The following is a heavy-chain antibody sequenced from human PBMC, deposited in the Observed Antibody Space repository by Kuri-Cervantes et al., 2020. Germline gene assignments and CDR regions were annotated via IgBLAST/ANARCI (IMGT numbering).Heavy chain of an antibody. Sequence: GESLKISCAASGFTFSSYAMHWVRQAPGKGLEWVAFIRYDGSNKYYADSVKGRFTISRDNSKNALYLQMNSLRAEDTAVYYCAKDDTSGPDAFDIWGQGTMVTVSS. CDR3: AKDDTSGPDAFDI. J-gene: IGHJ3*02. V-gene: IGHV3-30*02. CDR1: GFTFSSYA. D-gene: IGHD3-22*01. CDR2: IRYDGSNK.